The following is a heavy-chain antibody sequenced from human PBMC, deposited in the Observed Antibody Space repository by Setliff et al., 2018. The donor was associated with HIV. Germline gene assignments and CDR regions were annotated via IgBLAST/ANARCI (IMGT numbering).Heavy chain of an antibody. CDR1: GVSISSGSYY. J-gene: IGHJ6*03. CDR3: ARDKGYYYMDV. CDR2: IYTSGST. V-gene: IGHV4-61*02. Sequence: SETLSLTCTVSGVSISSGSYYWSWIRQSAVKGLEWIGRIYTSGSTNDNPSLKSRITISVDTSNNQFSLRLSSVTAADTAVYYCARDKGYYYMDVWGKGITVTVSS.